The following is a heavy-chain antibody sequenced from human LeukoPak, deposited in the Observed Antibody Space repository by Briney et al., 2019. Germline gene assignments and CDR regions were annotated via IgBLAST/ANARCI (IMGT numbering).Heavy chain of an antibody. J-gene: IGHJ4*02. Sequence: PSETLSLTCTVSGDSISSNYWSWIRQPPGKGLEWIGYIYYSGSTSYNPPLKSRVTISVDTSKNQFSLKLSSVTAADTAVYYCAREMVRGVEPSYYFDYWGQGTLVTVSS. V-gene: IGHV4-59*01. CDR1: GDSISSNY. D-gene: IGHD3-10*01. CDR2: IYYSGST. CDR3: AREMVRGVEPSYYFDY.